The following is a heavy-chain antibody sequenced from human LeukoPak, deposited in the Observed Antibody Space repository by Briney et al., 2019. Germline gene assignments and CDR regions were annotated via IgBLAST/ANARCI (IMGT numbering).Heavy chain of an antibody. CDR1: GGSISTSNYC. Sequence: PSATLSLTCTVSGGSISTSNYCWGWLRQPPGTGLEWIGTIYYGGSTYYTPSLKSRVTISVDSSKNQFSLKVSSVTAADTAVYYCARQPADILNWFDPWGQGTLVTVSS. CDR3: ARQPADILNWFDP. J-gene: IGHJ5*02. CDR2: IYYGGST. V-gene: IGHV4-39*01. D-gene: IGHD2-2*02.